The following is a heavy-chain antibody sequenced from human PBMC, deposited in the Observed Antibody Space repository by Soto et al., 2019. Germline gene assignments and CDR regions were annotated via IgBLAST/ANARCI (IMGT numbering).Heavy chain of an antibody. CDR2: ISAYNGNT. D-gene: IGHD5-12*01. J-gene: IGHJ5*02. CDR1: GYTFTSYG. V-gene: IGHV1-18*01. Sequence: QVQLVQSGAEVKKPGASVKVSCKASGYTFTSYGISWVRQAPGQGLEWMGWISAYNGNTNYAQKLQGRVTMTTDTTTSTANMELRSLRSNDTAVYYCARDRVDIVAKMTKRSRNWFDPWGQGTLVTVSS. CDR3: ARDRVDIVAKMTKRSRNWFDP.